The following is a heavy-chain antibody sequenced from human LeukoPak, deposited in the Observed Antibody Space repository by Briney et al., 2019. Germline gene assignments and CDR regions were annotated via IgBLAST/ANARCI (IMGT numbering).Heavy chain of an antibody. Sequence: SETLSLTCTVSGYSISSGYYWGWIRQPPGKGLEWIGSIYHSGSTYYNPSLKSRVTISVDTSKNQFSLKLSSVTAADTAVYYCARVSHDYGVGWGQGTLVTVSS. CDR2: IYHSGST. V-gene: IGHV4-38-2*02. J-gene: IGHJ4*02. CDR3: ARVSHDYGVG. D-gene: IGHD4-17*01. CDR1: GYSISSGYY.